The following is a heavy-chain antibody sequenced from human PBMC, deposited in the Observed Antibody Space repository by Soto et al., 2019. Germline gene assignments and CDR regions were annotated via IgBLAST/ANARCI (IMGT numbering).Heavy chain of an antibody. Sequence: ETLSLTCTVSGVSMRNYFWTCIRQPSGKGLEWIGYIHYSGTTSFFPSYNPALRSRVTISEDTSKNQFSLKLLSVTTADTAVYFCAAGEDSSRNLAPYYLDFWGQGTLVTAPQ. CDR3: AAGEDSSRNLAPYYLDF. CDR2: IHYSGTT. D-gene: IGHD6-13*01. J-gene: IGHJ4*02. V-gene: IGHV4-59*01. CDR1: GVSMRNYF.